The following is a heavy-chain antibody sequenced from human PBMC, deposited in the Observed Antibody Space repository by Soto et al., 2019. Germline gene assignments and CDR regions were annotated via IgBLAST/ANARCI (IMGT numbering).Heavy chain of an antibody. J-gene: IGHJ3*02. V-gene: IGHV1-69*01. CDR1: GGTFSSYA. CDR3: ARDLTGNNYSDAFDI. Sequence: QVQLVQSGAEVKKPGSSVKVSCKASGGTFSSYAISWVRQAPGQGLEWMGGIIPIFGTANYAQKFQGRVTITADESTSTAYVELRSLRAKATAEYYCARDLTGNNYSDAFDIWGQGTKATVSS. D-gene: IGHD1-20*01. CDR2: IIPIFGTA.